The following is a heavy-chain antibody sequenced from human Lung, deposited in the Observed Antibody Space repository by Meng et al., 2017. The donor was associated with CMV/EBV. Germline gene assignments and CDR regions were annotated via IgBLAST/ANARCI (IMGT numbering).Heavy chain of an antibody. V-gene: IGHV4-4*02. CDR2: IYHSGST. J-gene: IGHJ4*02. Sequence: QVHTIQVVACVVQPTGTHSLTCAVSCGAIIRRNWGIWVRQHPGKGLECIGEIYHSGSTNYNPSLKSRVIISVDKSKNQFSLKLSSVTAADTAVYYCASFPPPGKQWLVTDYWGQGTLVTVSS. CDR1: CGAIIRRNW. CDR3: ASFPPPGKQWLVTDY. D-gene: IGHD6-19*01.